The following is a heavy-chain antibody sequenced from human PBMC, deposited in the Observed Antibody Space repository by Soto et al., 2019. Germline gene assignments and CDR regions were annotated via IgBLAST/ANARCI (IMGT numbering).Heavy chain of an antibody. J-gene: IGHJ4*02. CDR2: IYGSGRGI. CDR1: GLPHSNFA. CDR3: AKDAVYNDGLWLMDH. D-gene: IGHD2-21*01. V-gene: IGHV3-23*05. Sequence: GGSLRLSCTASGLPHSNFAMMWVRQAPGKGLECVSGIYGSGRGIEYADSVKGRFTISRDNSKNTVYLEMTDLRADDTAIYYCAKDAVYNDGLWLMDHWGQGTQVTVSS.